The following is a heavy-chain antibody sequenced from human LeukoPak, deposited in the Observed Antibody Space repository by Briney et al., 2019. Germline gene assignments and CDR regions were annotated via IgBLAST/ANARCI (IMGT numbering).Heavy chain of an antibody. Sequence: PGGSLRLSCAASGFIFSSGWMTWVRQAPGEGLEGVANIKQDGSEKYYVDSVKGRFTISRDNAKNSLYLQMNSLRAEDTAVYYCARPRPYDTRYYAYYGMDVWGQGTTVTVSS. J-gene: IGHJ6*02. CDR1: GFIFSSGW. CDR3: ARPRPYDTRYYAYYGMDV. V-gene: IGHV3-7*01. D-gene: IGHD3-9*01. CDR2: IKQDGSEK.